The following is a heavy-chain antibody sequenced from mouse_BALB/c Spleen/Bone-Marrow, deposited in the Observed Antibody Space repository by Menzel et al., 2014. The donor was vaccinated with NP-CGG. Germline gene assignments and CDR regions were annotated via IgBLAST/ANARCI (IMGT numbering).Heavy chain of an antibody. V-gene: IGHV1S22*01. J-gene: IGHJ2*01. CDR2: IYPGSGST. Sequence: LQQPGFELVRPGASVKLSCKASGYTFTSYWMHWVKQRHGQGLEWIGNIYPGSGSTNYDEKFKSKGTLTVDTSSSTAYMHLSSLTSEDSAVYYCTSWDYWGQGTTLTVSS. CDR1: GYTFTSYW. CDR3: TSWDY.